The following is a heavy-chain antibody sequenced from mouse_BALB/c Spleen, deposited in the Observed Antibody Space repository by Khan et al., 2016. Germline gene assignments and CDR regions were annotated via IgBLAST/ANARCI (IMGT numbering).Heavy chain of an antibody. CDR3: ARGLRGIAY. CDR1: GYTFTSYW. J-gene: IGHJ3*01. CDR2: IYPGDGDT. D-gene: IGHD1-1*01. V-gene: IGHV1-87*01. Sequence: VQLQESGAELTRPGASVKLSCKASGYTFTSYWMQWVKQRPGQGLEWIGAIYPGDGDTRYTQRFKGKATLTADKSSSTAYMQLSSLASEDSAVYHCARGLRGIAYWGQGTLVTVSA.